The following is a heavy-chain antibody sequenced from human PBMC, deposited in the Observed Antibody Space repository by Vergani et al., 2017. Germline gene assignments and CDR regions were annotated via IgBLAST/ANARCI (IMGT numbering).Heavy chain of an antibody. CDR1: GYTFSNYY. CDR3: ARDAGIAAASVWFDP. D-gene: IGHD6-13*01. V-gene: IGHV1-69*18. Sequence: QVQVVQSGAEVKKSGASVKVSCKTSGYTFSNYYMHWVRQAPGQGLEWMGRIIPIFGTANYAQKFQGRVTITADESTSTAYMELSSLRSEDTAVYYCARDAGIAAASVWFDPWGQGTLVTVSS. CDR2: IIPIFGTA. J-gene: IGHJ5*02.